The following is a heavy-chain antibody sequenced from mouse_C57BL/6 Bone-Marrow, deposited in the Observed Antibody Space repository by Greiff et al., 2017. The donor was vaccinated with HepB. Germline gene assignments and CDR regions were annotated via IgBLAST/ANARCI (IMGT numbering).Heavy chain of an antibody. Sequence: EVQLVESGGGLVQPGGSLKLSCAASGFTFSDYGMAWVRQAPRKGPEWVAFISNLAYSIYYADTVTGRFPISRENAKNTLYLEMSSLRSEDTAMYYCARRYYGSSYWYFDVWGTGTTVTVSS. D-gene: IGHD1-1*01. CDR2: ISNLAYSI. CDR1: GFTFSDYG. J-gene: IGHJ1*03. V-gene: IGHV5-15*01. CDR3: ARRYYGSSYWYFDV.